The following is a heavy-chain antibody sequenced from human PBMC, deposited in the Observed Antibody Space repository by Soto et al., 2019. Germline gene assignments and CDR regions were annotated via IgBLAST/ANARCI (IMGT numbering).Heavy chain of an antibody. CDR3: AHRVLRTVFGLVTPTAIYFDF. J-gene: IGHJ4*02. V-gene: IGHV2-5*02. CDR2: IYWDDDK. CDR1: GFSLTTSGVG. D-gene: IGHD3-3*01. Sequence: QITLNESGPTVVRPTETLTLTCRFSGFSLTTSGVGVGWIRQSPGKAPEWLALIYWDDDKRSSASLKSRLTIPKDTPKNQVVLTVSDLDPTDTATYYCAHRVLRTVFGLVTPTAIYFDFWGQGTPVAVSS.